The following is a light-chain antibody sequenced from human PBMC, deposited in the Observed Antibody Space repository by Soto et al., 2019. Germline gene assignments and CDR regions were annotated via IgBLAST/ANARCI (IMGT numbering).Light chain of an antibody. Sequence: EIVMTQSPATLSVSPGERVTLSCRARQSVGSNLAWYQQTPGQAPGVVIYDASTRATVIPARFSGSGSGTEFTLTISSLQSEDFAVYYCQQYDTWPLTFGGGTKVDIK. CDR2: DAS. V-gene: IGKV3-15*01. CDR3: QQYDTWPLT. J-gene: IGKJ4*01. CDR1: QSVGSN.